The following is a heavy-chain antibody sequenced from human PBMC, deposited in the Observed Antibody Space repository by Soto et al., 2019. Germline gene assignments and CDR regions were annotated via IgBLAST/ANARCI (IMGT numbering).Heavy chain of an antibody. V-gene: IGHV4-4*07. J-gene: IGHJ5*02. CDR2: IYTSGST. CDR3: AREIKLGVDFWSGYRNWFDP. CDR1: GGSISSYY. Sequence: SETLSLTCTVSGGSISSYYWSWIRQPAGKGLEWIGRIYTSGSTNYDPSLKSRVTMSVDTSKNQFSLKLSSVTTADTAVYYCAREIKLGVDFWSGYRNWFDPRGQGTPVTVSS. D-gene: IGHD3-3*01.